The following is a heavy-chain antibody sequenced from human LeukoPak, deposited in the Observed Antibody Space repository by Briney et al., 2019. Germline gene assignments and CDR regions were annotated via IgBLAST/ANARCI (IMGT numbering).Heavy chain of an antibody. Sequence: PGGSLRLSCAASGSAVSRNYVHWARQAPGKGLKWVSIIYSGGGTYYANSVRGRFTISRDNSKNTLYLQMNSLRDEDTAVYYCARGVYYYDSTCYYPDTFDTWGQARMFTVSS. CDR2: IYSGGGT. V-gene: IGHV3-53*01. CDR3: ARGVYYYDSTCYYPDTFDT. D-gene: IGHD3-22*01. CDR1: GSAVSRNY. J-gene: IGHJ3*02.